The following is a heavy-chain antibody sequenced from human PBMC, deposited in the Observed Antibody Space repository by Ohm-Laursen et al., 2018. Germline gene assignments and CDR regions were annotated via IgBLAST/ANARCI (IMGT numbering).Heavy chain of an antibody. J-gene: IGHJ6*02. V-gene: IGHV3-30*03. CDR3: ARVTMIVVVITNPSDYYGMDV. Sequence: SLRLSCSASGFTFSSYGMHWVRQAPGKGLEWVAVISYDGSNKYYADSVKGRFTISRDNSKNTLYLQMNSLRSEDTAVYYCARVTMIVVVITNPSDYYGMDVWGQGTTVTVSS. CDR2: ISYDGSNK. CDR1: GFTFSSYG. D-gene: IGHD3-22*01.